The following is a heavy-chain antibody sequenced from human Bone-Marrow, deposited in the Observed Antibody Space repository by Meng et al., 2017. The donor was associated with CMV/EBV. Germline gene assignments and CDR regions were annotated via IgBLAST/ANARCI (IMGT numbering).Heavy chain of an antibody. CDR3: ARVDEGEYYGMDV. CDR1: GGSINSGDYY. D-gene: IGHD3-16*01. CDR2: IYYSGTT. Sequence: SGGSINSGDYYWSWIRQPPGKGLEWIGYIYYSGTTYSNPSLKSRVTISINTSNNQFSLRLTSVTAADTAVYFCARVDEGEYYGMDVWGQGTTVTVSS. J-gene: IGHJ6*02. V-gene: IGHV4-30-4*08.